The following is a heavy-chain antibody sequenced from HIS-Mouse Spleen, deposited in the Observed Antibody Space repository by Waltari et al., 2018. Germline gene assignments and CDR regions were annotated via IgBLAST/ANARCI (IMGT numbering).Heavy chain of an antibody. D-gene: IGHD6-13*01. CDR3: AREIPYSSSWYDWYFDL. V-gene: IGHV4-39*07. CDR2: TIYSVTT. Sequence: QLQLQESGPGLVKPSETLSLTCTVSGGSISSSSYYWGWIRQPPGKGLEWIGGTIYSVTTHYNPSLKSRVTMSVDTSKNQFSLKLGSVTAADTAVYYCAREIPYSSSWYDWYFDLWGRGTLVTVSS. J-gene: IGHJ2*01. CDR1: GGSISSSSYY.